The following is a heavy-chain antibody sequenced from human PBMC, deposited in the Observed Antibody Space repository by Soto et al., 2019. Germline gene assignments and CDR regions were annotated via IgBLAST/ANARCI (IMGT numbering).Heavy chain of an antibody. D-gene: IGHD1-26*01. CDR3: ARKRGSGSYYRYYYYYGMDV. CDR1: GGSISSSNW. V-gene: IGHV4-4*02. Sequence: PSETLSLTCAVSGGSISSSNWWSWVRQPPGKGLEWIGEIYHSGSTNYNPSLKSRVTISVDKSKNQFSLKLSSVTAADTAVYYCARKRGSGSYYRYYYYYGMDVWGQGTTVTVS. J-gene: IGHJ6*02. CDR2: IYHSGST.